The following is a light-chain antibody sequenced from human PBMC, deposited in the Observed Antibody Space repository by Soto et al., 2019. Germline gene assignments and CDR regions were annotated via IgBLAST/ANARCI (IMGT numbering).Light chain of an antibody. V-gene: IGKV3-20*01. J-gene: IGKJ5*01. CDR1: PSVTNF. Sequence: EIVLTQSPATLSLSPGERGTLSFMASPSVTNFLAWYQQKPVQAPRLLIYDASTRATGIPDRFSGSGSGTDFSLTISRLEPEDFAVYYCQQYGSSPITFGQGTRLEIK. CDR2: DAS. CDR3: QQYGSSPIT.